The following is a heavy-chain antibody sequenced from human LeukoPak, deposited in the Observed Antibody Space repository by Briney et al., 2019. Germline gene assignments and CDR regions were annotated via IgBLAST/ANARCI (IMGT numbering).Heavy chain of an antibody. CDR1: GGSFSGYY. Sequence: SETLSLTCAVYGGSFSGYYWSWIRQPPGKGLEWIGEINHSGSTNYNPSLKSRVTISVDTSKNQFSLKLSSVTAADTAVYYCAGAAGTIDSSGYYYASYFDYWGQGTLVAVSS. CDR2: INHSGST. CDR3: AGAAGTIDSSGYYYASYFDY. V-gene: IGHV4-34*01. J-gene: IGHJ4*02. D-gene: IGHD3-22*01.